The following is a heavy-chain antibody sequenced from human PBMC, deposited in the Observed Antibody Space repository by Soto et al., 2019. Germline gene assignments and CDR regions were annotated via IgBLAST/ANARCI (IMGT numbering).Heavy chain of an antibody. CDR1: GYSFTSYW. D-gene: IGHD5-18*01. Sequence: GESLKISCKGSGYSFTSYWIGWVRQMPGKGLEWMGIIYPGDSDTRYSPSFQGQVTISADKSISTAYLQWSSLKASDTAMYYCASFGRLGYSCNYMYVWAKGTTVTVSS. CDR3: ASFGRLGYSCNYMYV. CDR2: IYPGDSDT. J-gene: IGHJ6*03. V-gene: IGHV5-51*01.